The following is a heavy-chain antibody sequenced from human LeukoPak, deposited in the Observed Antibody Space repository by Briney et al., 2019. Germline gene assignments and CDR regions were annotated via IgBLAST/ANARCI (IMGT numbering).Heavy chain of an antibody. CDR3: ARAGLGRQQSNYYYYMDV. CDR1: GYTFTSFG. V-gene: IGHV1-18*01. Sequence: GASVKVSCKASGYTFTSFGISWVRQAPGQGLEWMGWISAYNGDTNYAQKLQGRVTMTTDTSTSTAYMELRSLRSDDTAGYYCARAGLGRQQSNYYYYMDVWGKGTTVTVSS. D-gene: IGHD6-13*01. J-gene: IGHJ6*03. CDR2: ISAYNGDT.